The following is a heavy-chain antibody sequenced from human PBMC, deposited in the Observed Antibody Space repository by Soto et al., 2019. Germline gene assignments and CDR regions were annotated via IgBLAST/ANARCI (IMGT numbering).Heavy chain of an antibody. CDR3: ARDGVRAVVTDHEGYYGMDV. CDR2: IYYSGST. D-gene: IGHD2-15*01. V-gene: IGHV4-31*03. CDR1: GGSISSGGYY. Sequence: QVQLQESGPGLVKPSQTLPLTCTVSGGSISSGGYYWSWIRQHPGKGLEWIGYIYYSGSTYYNPSLKSRVTISVDTSKNQFSLKLSSVTAADTAVYYCARDGVRAVVTDHEGYYGMDVWGQGTTVTVSS. J-gene: IGHJ6*02.